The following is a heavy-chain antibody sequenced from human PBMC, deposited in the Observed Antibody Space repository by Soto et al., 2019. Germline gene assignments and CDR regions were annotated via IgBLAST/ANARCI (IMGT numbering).Heavy chain of an antibody. Sequence: GGSLRLSCAASGFTVSSNYMSWVRQAPGKGLEWVSAISGSGGTTYYADSVKGRFTISRDNAKNSPYLQMNSLRGEDTALYYCAKDMRGGSSSSRYYYGLDVWGQGTTVTVSS. CDR3: AKDMRGGSSSSRYYYGLDV. CDR2: ISGSGGTT. D-gene: IGHD6-13*01. J-gene: IGHJ6*02. V-gene: IGHV3-23*01. CDR1: GFTVSSNY.